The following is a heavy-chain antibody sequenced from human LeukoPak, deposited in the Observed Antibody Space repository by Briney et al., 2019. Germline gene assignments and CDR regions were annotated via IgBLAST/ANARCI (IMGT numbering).Heavy chain of an antibody. Sequence: ASVKVSCKASGYTFTSYYMHWVRQAPGQGLEWMGVIIPSGGSTDYAQKFQGRVTITADESTSTAYMELSSLRSEDTAVYYCARSHTAPIWGQGTMVTVSS. CDR2: IIPSGGST. D-gene: IGHD5-18*01. V-gene: IGHV1-46*01. CDR3: ARSHTAPI. CDR1: GYTFTSYY. J-gene: IGHJ3*02.